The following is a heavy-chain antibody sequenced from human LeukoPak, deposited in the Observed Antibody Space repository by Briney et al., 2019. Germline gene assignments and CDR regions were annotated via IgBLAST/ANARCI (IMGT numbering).Heavy chain of an antibody. V-gene: IGHV3-23*01. CDR1: GFTFSSYA. CDR3: AIRSGHWDF. D-gene: IGHD2-15*01. J-gene: IGHJ4*02. CDR2: ISGSGGST. Sequence: PGGSLRLFCAASGFTFSSYAMSWVPQAPGKGLEWVSAISGSGGSTYYAESVKGRYAISTDNFKNTVYLQMKTLTVDDTALYYCAIRSGHWDFWGPGTLVTVSS.